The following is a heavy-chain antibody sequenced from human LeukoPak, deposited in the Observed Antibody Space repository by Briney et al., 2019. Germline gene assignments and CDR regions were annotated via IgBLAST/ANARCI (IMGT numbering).Heavy chain of an antibody. CDR2: IYYRGSS. Sequence: SETLSLTCTVSGGSISSYYWSWIRQPPGKGLEWIGYIYYRGSSNYNPSLKSRVTISVDTSKNQLSLKLSSVTAADTAVYYCARDLLDGDYAYDAFDIWGQGTMVTVSS. CDR1: GGSISSYY. V-gene: IGHV4-59*01. CDR3: ARDLLDGDYAYDAFDI. D-gene: IGHD4-17*01. J-gene: IGHJ3*02.